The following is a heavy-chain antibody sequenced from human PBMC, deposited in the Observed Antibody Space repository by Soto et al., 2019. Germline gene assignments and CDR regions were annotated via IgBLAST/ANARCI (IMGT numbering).Heavy chain of an antibody. Sequence: QVQLQESGPRLVKPSETLSLTCTVSGCSMIAYYWNWMRQPPGKGLQWIGYTYYSWSITYNPSLRSRVANSVDSFKHPLPLKLDAVTPADTAMYYCARVRGTAGQRDWDYWGPGTLVTVSS. J-gene: IGHJ4*02. D-gene: IGHD6-13*01. V-gene: IGHV4-59*01. CDR2: TYYSWSI. CDR3: ARVRGTAGQRDWDY. CDR1: GCSMIAYY.